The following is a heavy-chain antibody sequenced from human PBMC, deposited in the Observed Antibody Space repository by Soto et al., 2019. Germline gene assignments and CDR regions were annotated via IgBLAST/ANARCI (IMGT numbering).Heavy chain of an antibody. V-gene: IGHV4-59*12. J-gene: IGHJ4*02. CDR1: GGSISSYY. Sequence: TSETLSLTCTVSGGSISSYYWSWIRQPPGKGLEWIGYIYYSGNTNYNPSLKSRVTISVDTSKNQYSLKLSSVTAADTAVYYCARYNAASGTYYFDYWGQGTLVTVSS. D-gene: IGHD6-13*01. CDR3: ARYNAASGTYYFDY. CDR2: IYYSGNT.